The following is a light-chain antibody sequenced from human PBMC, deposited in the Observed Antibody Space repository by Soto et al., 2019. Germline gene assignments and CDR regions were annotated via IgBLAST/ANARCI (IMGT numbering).Light chain of an antibody. V-gene: IGLV1-44*01. J-gene: IGLJ1*01. CDR1: SSNIGSNT. Sequence: QSVLTQSPSASGTPGQRVTISCSGTSSNIGSNTVNWYQQFPGTAPKLLIYSTDQRPSGVPDRFSGSKSGTSASLAISGLQSEDEADYYCAAWDDSLNVYVFGTGTKLTVL. CDR2: STD. CDR3: AAWDDSLNVYV.